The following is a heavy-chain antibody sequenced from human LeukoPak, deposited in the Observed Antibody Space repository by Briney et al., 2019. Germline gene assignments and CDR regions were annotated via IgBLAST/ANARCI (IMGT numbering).Heavy chain of an antibody. Sequence: GGSLRLSCAASGFTFSNSAMSWVRQAPGKGLEWVSALTGSGGGTYYADSVKGRFTISRDNSKNTMYLQMNSLRAEDTAVYYCARSSYYDHWGQGTLVTVSS. CDR2: LTGSGGGT. V-gene: IGHV3-23*01. D-gene: IGHD1-1*01. CDR3: ARSSYYDH. J-gene: IGHJ4*02. CDR1: GFTFSNSA.